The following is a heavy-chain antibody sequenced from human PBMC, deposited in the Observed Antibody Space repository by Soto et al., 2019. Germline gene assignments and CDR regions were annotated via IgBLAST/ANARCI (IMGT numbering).Heavy chain of an antibody. J-gene: IGHJ5*02. Sequence: QVQLVQSGAEVKKPGASVKVSCKASGYTFTNYGISWVRQAPGQGLEWMGWINAHNSNTNSAQKTQGRATXTXXXXTSTAXMXLXSLRSAATAVYYCARVLPPFDPWGQGTLVTVSS. CDR1: GYTFTNYG. CDR3: ARVLPPFDP. V-gene: IGHV1-18*01. CDR2: INAHNSNT.